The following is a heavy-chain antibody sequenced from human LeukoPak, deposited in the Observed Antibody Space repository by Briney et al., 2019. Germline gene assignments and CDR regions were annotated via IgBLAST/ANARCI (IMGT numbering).Heavy chain of an antibody. Sequence: ASVKVSCKASGYTFTGYYMHWVRQAPGQGLEWMGWINPNSGGTNYAQKFQGRVTMTRDTSISTAYMELSRLRSDDTAVYYCARASSGWYHRFDYWGQGTLVTVSS. CDR3: ARASSGWYHRFDY. D-gene: IGHD6-19*01. J-gene: IGHJ4*02. CDR1: GYTFTGYY. CDR2: INPNSGGT. V-gene: IGHV1-2*02.